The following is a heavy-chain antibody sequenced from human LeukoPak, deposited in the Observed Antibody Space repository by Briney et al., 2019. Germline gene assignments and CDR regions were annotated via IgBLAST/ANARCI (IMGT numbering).Heavy chain of an antibody. Sequence: GASVKVSCKASGYTFTSYGISWVRQAPGQGLEWMGWISAYNGNTNYAQKLQGRVTMTTDTSTSTAYMELRSLRSDDTAVYYCARVVRGLFGELFGRYYYYYMDVWGKGTTVTISS. CDR1: GYTFTSYG. V-gene: IGHV1-18*01. CDR3: ARVVRGLFGELFGRYYYYYMDV. D-gene: IGHD3-10*01. J-gene: IGHJ6*03. CDR2: ISAYNGNT.